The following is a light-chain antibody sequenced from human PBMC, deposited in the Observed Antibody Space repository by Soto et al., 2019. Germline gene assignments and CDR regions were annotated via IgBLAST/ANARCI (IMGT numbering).Light chain of an antibody. CDR1: SSDVGSSNL. CDR2: EGN. Sequence: QSVLTQPASVSGSPGQSIAISCTGTSSDVGSSNLLSWYQQYPGKAPKLIIYEGNRRPSGISGRFSGSMSGNTASLTISGLQAEDEAEYYCCSFARAYTSYVFGTGTKSPS. V-gene: IGLV2-23*01. J-gene: IGLJ1*01. CDR3: CSFARAYTSYV.